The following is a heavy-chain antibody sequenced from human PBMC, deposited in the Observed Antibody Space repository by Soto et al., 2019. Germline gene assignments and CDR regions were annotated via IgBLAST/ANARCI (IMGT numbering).Heavy chain of an antibody. CDR2: IYYSGST. J-gene: IGHJ5*02. CDR1: GGSISSGDYY. CDR3: ARSLEWELLEWFDP. V-gene: IGHV4-30-4*01. D-gene: IGHD1-26*01. Sequence: SETLSLTCTVSGGSISSGDYYWSWIRQPPGKGLEWIGYIYYSGSTYYNPSLKSRVTISVDTSKNQFSLKLSSVTAADTAVYYCARSLEWELLEWFDPWGQGTLDTVSS.